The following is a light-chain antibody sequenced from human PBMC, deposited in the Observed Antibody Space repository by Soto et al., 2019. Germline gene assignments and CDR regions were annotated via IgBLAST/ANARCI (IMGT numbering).Light chain of an antibody. V-gene: IGKV3-20*01. CDR2: GAS. CDR1: RSVDTTF. J-gene: IGKJ1*01. Sequence: EIVLTQSPGSLSLSPGQRATLSCRDSRSVDTTFFAWYQKKPGQAPRLLIYGASKRATGIPDRFSGSGSGTDFTLIISRLEPEDFAVYYCQQYMSSVTFGQGTKVEIK. CDR3: QQYMSSVT.